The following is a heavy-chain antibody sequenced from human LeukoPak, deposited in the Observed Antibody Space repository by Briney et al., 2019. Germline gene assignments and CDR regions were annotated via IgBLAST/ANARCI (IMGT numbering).Heavy chain of an antibody. CDR2: ISYDGSNK. J-gene: IGHJ6*03. CDR3: AREVQQPYYYMDV. D-gene: IGHD6-6*01. CDR1: GFTFSSYA. Sequence: GRSLRLSCAASGFTFSSYAMHWVRQAPGKGLEWVAVISYDGSNKYYADSVKGRFTISRDNSKNTLYLQMNSLRAEDTAVYYCAREVQQPYYYMDVWGKGTTVTVSS. V-gene: IGHV3-30-3*01.